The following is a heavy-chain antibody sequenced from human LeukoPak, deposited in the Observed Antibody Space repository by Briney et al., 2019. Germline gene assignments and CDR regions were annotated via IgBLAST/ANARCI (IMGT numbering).Heavy chain of an antibody. CDR1: GFTVSSYA. D-gene: IGHD3-22*01. CDR2: INSDGSST. Sequence: GGALTLSCAGSGFTVSSYAMRWVRQATGKGLVWVSRINSDGSSTSYADSVKGRFTISRDNAKNTVYPQMNSLRAEDTAVYYCARSLGSSGYQDYWGQGTLVTVSS. CDR3: ARSLGSSGYQDY. V-gene: IGHV3-74*01. J-gene: IGHJ4*02.